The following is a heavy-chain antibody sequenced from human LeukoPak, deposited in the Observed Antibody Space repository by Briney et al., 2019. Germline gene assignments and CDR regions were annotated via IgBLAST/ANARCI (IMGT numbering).Heavy chain of an antibody. CDR2: IYYSGST. V-gene: IGHV4-59*01. D-gene: IGHD1-26*01. CDR1: GGSISSYY. J-gene: IGHJ6*03. Sequence: SETLSLTCTVSGGSISSYYWSWIRQPPGKGLEWIGYIYYSGSTNYNPSLKSRVTISVDTSKNQFSLKLSSVTAADTAVYYCARDPGYSGSYYGSGYYYYYYMDVWGKGTTVTISS. CDR3: ARDPGYSGSYYGSGYYYYYYMDV.